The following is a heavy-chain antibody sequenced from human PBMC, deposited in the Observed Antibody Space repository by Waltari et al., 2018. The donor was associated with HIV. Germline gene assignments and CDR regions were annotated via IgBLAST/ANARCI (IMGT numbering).Heavy chain of an antibody. V-gene: IGHV3-48*01. CDR3: ARETYYYDSSGPYFDY. Sequence: EVQLVESGGGLVQPGGSLRLSCAASGFTFTSYGMNWVSQAPGKGLEWVSFISSSSSTIYYADSVKGRFTISRDNAKNSLYLQMNSLRAEDTAVYYCARETYYYDSSGPYFDYWGQGTLVTVSS. D-gene: IGHD3-22*01. CDR1: GFTFTSYG. J-gene: IGHJ4*02. CDR2: ISSSSSTI.